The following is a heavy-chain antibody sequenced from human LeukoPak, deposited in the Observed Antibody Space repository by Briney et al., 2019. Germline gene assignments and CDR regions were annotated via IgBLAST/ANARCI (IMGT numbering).Heavy chain of an antibody. CDR2: INHSGST. CDR3: ARSWVVAATGWFDP. CDR1: GGSFSGYY. D-gene: IGHD2-15*01. Sequence: SETLSLTCAVYGGSFSGYYWSWIRQPPGKGLEWIGEINHSGSTNYNPPLKSRVTISVDTSKNQFSLKLSSVTAADTAVYYCARSWVVAATGWFDPWVQGTLVTVSS. J-gene: IGHJ5*02. V-gene: IGHV4-34*01.